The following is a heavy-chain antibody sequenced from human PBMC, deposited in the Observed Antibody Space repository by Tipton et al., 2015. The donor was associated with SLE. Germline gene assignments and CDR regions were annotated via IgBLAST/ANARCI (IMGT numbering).Heavy chain of an antibody. CDR3: AREGHYYVSGGPIGYFDY. Sequence: TLSLTCTVSGGSLSNYYWSWIRQPAGKGLEWIGRIYTTGSTNYNPSLKSRVTMSVDTSKNQFSLKLSSVTAADTAVYYCAREGHYYVSGGPIGYFDYWGQGTLVTVSS. J-gene: IGHJ4*02. D-gene: IGHD3-22*01. CDR2: IYTTGST. V-gene: IGHV4-4*07. CDR1: GGSLSNYY.